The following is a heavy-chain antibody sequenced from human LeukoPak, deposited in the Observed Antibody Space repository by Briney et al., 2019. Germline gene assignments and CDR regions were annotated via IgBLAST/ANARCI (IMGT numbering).Heavy chain of an antibody. V-gene: IGHV3-30*03. CDR3: ARRPIKYYYYGMDV. J-gene: IGHJ6*02. CDR1: GYTFSSYG. Sequence: GGSLRLSCAASGYTFSSYGMHWVRQAPGKGLEWVTVISYDGSNKYYADSVKGRFTISRDNSRNTLYLQMNSLRAEDTAVYYCARRPIKYYYYGMDVWGQGTTVTVSS. CDR2: ISYDGSNK.